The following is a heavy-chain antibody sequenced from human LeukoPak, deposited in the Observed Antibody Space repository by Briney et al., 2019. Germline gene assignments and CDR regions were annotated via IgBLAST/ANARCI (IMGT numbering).Heavy chain of an antibody. CDR1: GYTFTGYY. Sequence: ASVKVSCKASGYTFTGYYTHWVRQAPGQGLEWMGWINPNSGGTNYAQKFQGRVTMTRDTSISTAYMELSRLRSDDTAVYYCARTPYSGSYSFDYWGQGTLVTVSS. J-gene: IGHJ4*02. CDR2: INPNSGGT. CDR3: ARTPYSGSYSFDY. V-gene: IGHV1-2*02. D-gene: IGHD1-26*01.